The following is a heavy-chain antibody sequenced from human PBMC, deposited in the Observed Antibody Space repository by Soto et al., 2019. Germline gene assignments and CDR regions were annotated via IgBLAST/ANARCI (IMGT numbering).Heavy chain of an antibody. CDR2: ISYDGSNE. CDR3: AKDRGFIYYYGLDV. V-gene: IGHV3-30*18. Sequence: GGSLRLSCAASGFTFSTYGMHWVRQAPGKGLEWVAGISYDGSNEYYVDSVKGRLTISRDNSKNTLYLQMNSLRAEDTAVYYCAKDRGFIYYYGLDVWGQGTTVTVSS. CDR1: GFTFSTYG. J-gene: IGHJ6*02. D-gene: IGHD3-10*01.